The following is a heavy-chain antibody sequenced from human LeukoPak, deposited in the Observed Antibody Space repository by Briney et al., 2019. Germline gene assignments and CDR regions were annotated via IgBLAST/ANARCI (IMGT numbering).Heavy chain of an antibody. Sequence: PSETLSLTCTVSGGSISSSSYYWGWIRQPPGKGLEWIGSIYYSGSTYYNPSLKSRVTISVDTSKNQFSLKLSSVTAADTAVYYCARQGGGYDSWFDPWGQGTLATVSS. CDR2: IYYSGST. J-gene: IGHJ5*02. CDR3: ARQGGGYDSWFDP. CDR1: GGSISSSSYY. V-gene: IGHV4-39*01. D-gene: IGHD5-12*01.